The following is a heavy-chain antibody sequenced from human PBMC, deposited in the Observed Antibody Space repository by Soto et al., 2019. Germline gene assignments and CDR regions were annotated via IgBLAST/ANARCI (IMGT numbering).Heavy chain of an antibody. CDR3: GRARRGQIVIFY. D-gene: IGHD3-3*02. CDR1: GYTFTGHY. V-gene: IGHV1-2*02. J-gene: IGHJ6*04. Sequence: ASVKVSCKTSGYTFTGHYIHWVRQAPQQGPEWMGEIGPESGATRYAEKFRGRVTMTMDTSITTVYMELRNLSPDDTAVYYCGRARRGQIVIFYWGKGTTVTVSS. CDR2: IGPESGAT.